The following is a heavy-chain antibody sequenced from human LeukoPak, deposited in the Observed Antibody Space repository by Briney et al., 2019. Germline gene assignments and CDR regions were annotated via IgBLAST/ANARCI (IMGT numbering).Heavy chain of an antibody. D-gene: IGHD3-10*01. CDR3: ARVPMVRGVPDAFDI. CDR1: GFTFSSYS. CDR2: ISSSSSTI. V-gene: IGHV3-48*01. Sequence: GGSLRLSCAASGFTFSSYSMNWVRQAPGKGLEWVSYISSSSSTIYYADSVKGRFTISRDNSKNTLYLQMNSLRAEDTAVYYCARVPMVRGVPDAFDIWGQGTMVTVSS. J-gene: IGHJ3*02.